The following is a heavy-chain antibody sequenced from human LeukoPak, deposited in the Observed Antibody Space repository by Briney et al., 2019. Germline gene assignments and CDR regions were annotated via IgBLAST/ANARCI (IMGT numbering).Heavy chain of an antibody. CDR3: ARGLLNYDFWSGFDP. CDR1: GGSISSYY. V-gene: IGHV4-59*01. D-gene: IGHD3-3*01. J-gene: IGHJ5*02. Sequence: SETLSLTCTVSGGSISSYYWSWIRQPPGKGLEWIGYIYYSGSTNYNPSLTSRVTISVDTSKNQFSLKLSSVTAADTAVYYCARGLLNYDFWSGFDPWGQGTLVTVSS. CDR2: IYYSGST.